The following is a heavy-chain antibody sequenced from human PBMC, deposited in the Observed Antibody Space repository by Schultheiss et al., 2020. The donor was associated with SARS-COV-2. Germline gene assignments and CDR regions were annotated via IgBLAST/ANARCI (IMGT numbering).Heavy chain of an antibody. D-gene: IGHD6-13*01. J-gene: IGHJ4*02. Sequence: SETLSLTCTVSGGSISSYYWSWIRQPAGKGLEWIGRIYTSGSTNYNPSLKSRVTMSVDTSKNQFSLKLSSVTAADTAVYYCASFSSSWHRFDYWGQGTLVTVSS. CDR3: ASFSSSWHRFDY. CDR1: GGSISSYY. V-gene: IGHV4-4*07. CDR2: IYTSGST.